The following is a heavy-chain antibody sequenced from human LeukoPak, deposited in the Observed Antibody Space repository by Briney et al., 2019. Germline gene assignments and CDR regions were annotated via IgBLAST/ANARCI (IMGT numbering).Heavy chain of an antibody. J-gene: IGHJ6*02. D-gene: IGHD2-2*01. CDR3: ARGDCSSTSWYRGDYYYYYGMDV. Sequence: ASVKVSCKASGYTFTGYYMHWVRQAPGQGLEWMGWINPNSGGTNYAQKFQGRVTMTRDTSISTAYMELSRLRSDDTAVYYCARGDCSSTSWYRGDYYYYYGMDVWGQGTTV. CDR1: GYTFTGYY. V-gene: IGHV1-2*02. CDR2: INPNSGGT.